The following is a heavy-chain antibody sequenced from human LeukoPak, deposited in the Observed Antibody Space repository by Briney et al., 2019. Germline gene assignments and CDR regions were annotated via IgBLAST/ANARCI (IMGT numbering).Heavy chain of an antibody. CDR3: ARSIAARPGNFDY. J-gene: IGHJ4*02. V-gene: IGHV4-59*01. CDR2: IYYSGST. Sequence: SETLSLTCTVSGGSISSYYWSWIRQPPGKGLEWIGYIYYSGSTNYNPSLKSRVTISVDTSKNQFSLKLSSVTAADTAVYYCARSIAARPGNFDYWGQGTLVTVSS. D-gene: IGHD6-6*01. CDR1: GGSISSYY.